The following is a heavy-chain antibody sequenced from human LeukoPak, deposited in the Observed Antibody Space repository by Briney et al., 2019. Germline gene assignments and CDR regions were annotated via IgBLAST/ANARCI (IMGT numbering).Heavy chain of an antibody. D-gene: IGHD6-13*01. CDR2: IYYSGTT. V-gene: IGHV4-59*01. CDR1: GGSISSYY. J-gene: IGHJ4*02. Sequence: PSETLSLTCTVSGGSISSYYWSWIRQPPGKGLEWIGYIYYSGTTNYNPSLKSRVTISVDASKNQFSLKLSSVTAADTAVYYCARGVYIAAAQYAYWGQGTLVTVSS. CDR3: ARGVYIAAAQYAY.